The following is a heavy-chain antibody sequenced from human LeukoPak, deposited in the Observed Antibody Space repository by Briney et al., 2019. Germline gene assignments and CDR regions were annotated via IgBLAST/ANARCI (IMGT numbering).Heavy chain of an antibody. CDR2: FDPEDGET. Sequence: ASVEVSCKVSGYTLTELSMHWVRQAPGKGLEWMGGFDPEDGETIYAQKFQGRVTITEDTSTDTAYMELSSLRSEDTAVYYCATGAVAGPDYYYYYGMDVWGQGTTVTVSS. J-gene: IGHJ6*02. V-gene: IGHV1-24*01. CDR1: GYTLTELS. CDR3: ATGAVAGPDYYYYYGMDV. D-gene: IGHD6-19*01.